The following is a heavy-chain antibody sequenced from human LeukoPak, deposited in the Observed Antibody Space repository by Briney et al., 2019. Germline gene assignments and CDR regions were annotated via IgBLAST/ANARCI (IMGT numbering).Heavy chain of an antibody. Sequence: GGSLRLSCTASGFTFGDYAMSWVRQAPGKGLEWVGFIRSKAYGGTTEYAASVKGRFTISRDDSKSIAYLQMNGLKTEDTAVYYCTREKLLWFGESNYYYYGMDVWGKGTTVTVSS. CDR2: IRSKAYGGTT. CDR3: TREKLLWFGESNYYYYGMDV. CDR1: GFTFGDYA. J-gene: IGHJ6*04. V-gene: IGHV3-49*04. D-gene: IGHD3-10*01.